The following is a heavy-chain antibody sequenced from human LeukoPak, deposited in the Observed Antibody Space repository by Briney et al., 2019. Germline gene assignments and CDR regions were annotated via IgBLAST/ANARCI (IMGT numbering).Heavy chain of an antibody. Sequence: ASVKVSCKASGYTFTSYAMHWVRQAPGQRLEWMGWINAGNGNTKYSQEFQGRVTITRDTSASTAYMELSSLRSEDMAVYYCAREKRSGYYYVHFDYWGQGTLVTVSS. V-gene: IGHV1-3*03. J-gene: IGHJ4*02. CDR2: INAGNGNT. CDR1: GYTFTSYA. D-gene: IGHD3-22*01. CDR3: AREKRSGYYYVHFDY.